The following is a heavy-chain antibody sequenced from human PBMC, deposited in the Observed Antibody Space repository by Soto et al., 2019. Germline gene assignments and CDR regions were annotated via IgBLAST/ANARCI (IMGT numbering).Heavy chain of an antibody. CDR3: ASDDVHCSGGRCDGVPRDV. J-gene: IGHJ6*04. Sequence: EVQLVESGGGLVQPGGYLRLSCAASGFTVSSKYITWVRQSRGKGLEWVSLIQSGGRTYYAGSVKGIITRKRDNSKNKMFHKKNRLRVVDTAVYYCASDDVHCSGGRCDGVPRDVWGKATTVNVSS. V-gene: IGHV3-66*01. CDR2: IQSGGRT. D-gene: IGHD2-15*01. CDR1: GFTVSSKY.